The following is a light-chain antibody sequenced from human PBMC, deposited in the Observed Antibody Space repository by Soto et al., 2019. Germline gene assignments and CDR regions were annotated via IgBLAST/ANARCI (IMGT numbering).Light chain of an antibody. Sequence: QSALTQPPSVSASPGQSVTISCTGTASDVGGYNRVSWYQQPPGTAPKLMIYEVSNRPSGVPDRFSGSKSGNTASLTISGLQAEDAADYYCSSYTSSNTLLFGGGTKLTVL. CDR2: EVS. J-gene: IGLJ2*01. CDR1: ASDVGGYNR. V-gene: IGLV2-18*02. CDR3: SSYTSSNTLL.